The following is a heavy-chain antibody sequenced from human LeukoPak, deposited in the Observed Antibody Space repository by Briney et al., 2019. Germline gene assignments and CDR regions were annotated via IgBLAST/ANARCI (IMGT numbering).Heavy chain of an antibody. CDR1: GGSIRSSSYY. V-gene: IGHV4-39*01. Sequence: SETLSLTCTVSGGSIRSSSYYWGWIRQPPGKGLEWIGSIYYSGSTYYNPSLKSRVTISVDTSKNQFSLKLSSVTAADTAVYYCAKPSSSWYSPFDYWGQGALVTVS. CDR3: AKPSSSWYSPFDY. CDR2: IYYSGST. J-gene: IGHJ4*02. D-gene: IGHD6-13*01.